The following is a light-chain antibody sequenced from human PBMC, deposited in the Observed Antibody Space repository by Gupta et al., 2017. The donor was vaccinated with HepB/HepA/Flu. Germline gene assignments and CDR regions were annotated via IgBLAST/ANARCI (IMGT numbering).Light chain of an antibody. CDR1: QSISSY. CDR2: AAS. Sequence: DIQMTQSPSSLSASVGDRVTITCRASQSISSYLNWYQQKPGKAPKLLIYAASSLQSGVPSRFSGSGSGTDFTLTFSSLQPEDFATYYCQQSYSTPGLTFGGGTKVEIK. J-gene: IGKJ4*01. V-gene: IGKV1-39*01. CDR3: QQSYSTPGLT.